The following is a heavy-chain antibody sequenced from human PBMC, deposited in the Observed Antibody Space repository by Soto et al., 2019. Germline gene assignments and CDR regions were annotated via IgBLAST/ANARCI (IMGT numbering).Heavy chain of an antibody. D-gene: IGHD3-22*01. CDR3: ARRPRDRAPDF. J-gene: IGHJ4*02. CDR2: ISAYNGKT. CDR1: GYTFNSYG. V-gene: IGHV1-18*01. Sequence: ASVKVSCKASGYTFNSYGITWVRQAPGQGLEWIGWISAYNGKTNYAQNLQGRVTMTTDKSTSKAHMELRSLIFDDTAVYFCARRPRDRAPDFWGQGTLVTVSS.